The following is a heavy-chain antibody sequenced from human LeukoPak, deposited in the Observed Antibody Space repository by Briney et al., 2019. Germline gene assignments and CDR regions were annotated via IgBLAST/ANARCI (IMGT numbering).Heavy chain of an antibody. CDR3: ARDLYTTAPPGNNWFDP. CDR1: GDSFSGYF. Sequence: SETLSLTCGVYGDSFSGYFWSWIRQPPGKGLEWIGEINDRGRASYNPSLKSRVTMSVDTSKNQFSLKLSPVTAADTAVYYCARDLYTTAPPGNNWFDPWGQGTLVTVSS. D-gene: IGHD1-1*01. J-gene: IGHJ5*02. V-gene: IGHV4-34*10. CDR2: INDRGRA.